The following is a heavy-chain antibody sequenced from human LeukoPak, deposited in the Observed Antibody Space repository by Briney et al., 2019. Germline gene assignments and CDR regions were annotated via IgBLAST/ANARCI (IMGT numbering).Heavy chain of an antibody. V-gene: IGHV3-7*01. J-gene: IGHJ4*02. CDR1: GITFSGYW. CDR3: VGRGY. Sequence: PGEYLRLSCAASGITFSGYWLNWVRQAPGKGLEWVDNIKKDGNERYNVDSVKGRLTISRDNAKNSLYLQMNSLRVEDPAVYYCVGRGYWGQGTLVTVSS. CDR2: IKKDGNER.